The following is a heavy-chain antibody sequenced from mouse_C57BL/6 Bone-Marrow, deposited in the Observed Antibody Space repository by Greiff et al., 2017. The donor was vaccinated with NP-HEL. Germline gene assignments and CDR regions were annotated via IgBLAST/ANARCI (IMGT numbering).Heavy chain of an antibody. V-gene: IGHV5-6*01. CDR1: GFTFSSYG. Sequence: EVQLVESGGDLVKPGGSLKLSCAASGFTFSSYGMSWVRQTPDKRLEWVATISSGGSYTYSLDSVKGRFTISRANSKNTLYLQMSSLKAEDPAMYYCARRFLYYCDYWGQGTTLTVSS. J-gene: IGHJ2*01. CDR2: ISSGGSYT. CDR3: ARRFLYYCDY.